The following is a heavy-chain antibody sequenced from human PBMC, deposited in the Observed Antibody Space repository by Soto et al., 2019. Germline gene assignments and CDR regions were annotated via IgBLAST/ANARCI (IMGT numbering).Heavy chain of an antibody. CDR1: GYTFTSYG. Sequence: QVQLVQSGAEVKKPGASVKVSCKASGYTFTSYGISWVRQAPGQGLEWMGWISAYNGNTNYAQKLQGRVTMTTDTSTSTAYMELRSLRSDDTAVYYCARARQGDSYGYRGLLFDYWGQGTLVTVSS. CDR3: ARARQGDSYGYRGLLFDY. J-gene: IGHJ4*02. D-gene: IGHD5-18*01. V-gene: IGHV1-18*01. CDR2: ISAYNGNT.